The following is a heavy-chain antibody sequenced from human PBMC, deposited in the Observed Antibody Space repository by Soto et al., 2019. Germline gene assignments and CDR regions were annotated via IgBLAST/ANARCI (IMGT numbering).Heavy chain of an antibody. CDR1: GFTFSSYG. Sequence: GSLRLSCAASGFTFSSYGMHWVRQAPGKGLEWVAVIWYDGSNKYYADSVKGRFTISRDNSKNTLYLQMNSLRAEDTAVYYCARDIAVAGSGTKSYYYYGMDVWGQGTTVTVSS. CDR2: IWYDGSNK. D-gene: IGHD6-19*01. CDR3: ARDIAVAGSGTKSYYYYGMDV. J-gene: IGHJ6*02. V-gene: IGHV3-33*01.